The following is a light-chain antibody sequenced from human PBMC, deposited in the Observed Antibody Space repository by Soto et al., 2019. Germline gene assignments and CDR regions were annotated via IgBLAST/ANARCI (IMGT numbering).Light chain of an antibody. CDR1: QGIGNY. CDR3: QKYNTAPLT. J-gene: IGKJ4*01. CDR2: GAS. Sequence: DIQMTQSPLSLSASVGDRVTITCRASQGIGNYLAWFQQKPGRVPKLLIYGASALQTGVPSRFSGSGSGTEFTLTISSLQPEDVATYYCQKYNTAPLTFGRGTKVEI. V-gene: IGKV1-27*01.